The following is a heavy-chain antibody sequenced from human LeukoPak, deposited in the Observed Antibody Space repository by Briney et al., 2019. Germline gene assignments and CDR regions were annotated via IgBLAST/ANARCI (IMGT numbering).Heavy chain of an antibody. CDR2: IKQDGNEK. Sequence: GGSLRLSCAASGFTFTNYWMNWVRQAPGKGLEWVANIKQDGNEKYYVDSVKGRFTISRDNAKNSLYLQMNSLRAEDTAVYYCARAAPTRTLIGSGADYWGQGTLVTVSS. D-gene: IGHD3-22*01. V-gene: IGHV3-7*01. J-gene: IGHJ4*02. CDR1: GFTFTNYW. CDR3: ARAAPTRTLIGSGADY.